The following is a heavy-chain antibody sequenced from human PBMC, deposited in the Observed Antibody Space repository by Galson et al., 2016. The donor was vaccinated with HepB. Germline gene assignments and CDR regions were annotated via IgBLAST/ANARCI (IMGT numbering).Heavy chain of an antibody. V-gene: IGHV3-53*01. CDR3: AREKVEASYYGSGSGYYYSGMDI. J-gene: IGHJ6*02. CDR2: IYSGGTT. D-gene: IGHD3-10*01. CDR1: GFTVSSNY. Sequence: SLRLSCAASGFTVSSNYMSWVRQAPGKGLEWVSAIYSGGTTYYSDYVKGRLTISRDNSKNTLYLQMNSLRPEDTAVYYCAREKVEASYYGSGSGYYYSGMDIWGQGTTVIVSS.